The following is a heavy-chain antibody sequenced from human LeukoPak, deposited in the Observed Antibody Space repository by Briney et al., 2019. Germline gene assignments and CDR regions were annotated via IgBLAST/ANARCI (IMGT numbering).Heavy chain of an antibody. Sequence: SVKVSCKASGGTFSSYAISWVRQAPGQGLEWMGGIIPIFGTANYAQKFQGRVTITADESTSTAYMELSSLRSDDSAVYFCARTLTTATWDYWGQGTLVTVSS. V-gene: IGHV1-69*13. J-gene: IGHJ4*02. CDR2: IIPIFGTA. CDR1: GGTFSSYA. D-gene: IGHD4-17*01. CDR3: ARTLTTATWDY.